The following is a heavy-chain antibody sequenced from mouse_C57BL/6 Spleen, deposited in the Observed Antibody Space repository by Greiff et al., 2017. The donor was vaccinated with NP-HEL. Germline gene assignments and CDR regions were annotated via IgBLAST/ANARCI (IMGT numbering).Heavy chain of an antibody. CDR1: GYTFTSYW. J-gene: IGHJ2*01. CDR2: IHPNSGST. D-gene: IGHD2-4*01. CDR3: AKIYYDYDFVY. V-gene: IGHV1-64*01. Sequence: QVQLKQPGAELVKPGASVKLSCKASGYTFTSYWMHWVKQRPGQGLEWIGMIHPNSGSTNYNEKFKSKATLTVDKSSSTAYMQLSSLTSEDSAVYYCAKIYYDYDFVYWGQGTTLTVSS.